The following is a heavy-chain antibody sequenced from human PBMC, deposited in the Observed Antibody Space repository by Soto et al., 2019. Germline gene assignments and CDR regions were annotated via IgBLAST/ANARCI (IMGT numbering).Heavy chain of an antibody. CDR1: GGTFSSYA. V-gene: IGHV1-69*06. CDR3: ATRGYSYGPFDY. Sequence: SVKVSCKASGGTFSSYAISWVRQAPGQGLEWMGGIIPIFGTANYAQKFQGRVTITADKSTSTAYMELSSLRSEDTAVYYCATRGYSYGPFDYWGQGTMVTVYS. D-gene: IGHD5-18*01. CDR2: IIPIFGTA. J-gene: IGHJ4*02.